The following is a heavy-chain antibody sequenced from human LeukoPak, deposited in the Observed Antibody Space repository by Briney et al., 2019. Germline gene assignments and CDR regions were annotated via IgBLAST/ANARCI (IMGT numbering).Heavy chain of an antibody. D-gene: IGHD3-3*01. J-gene: IGHJ4*02. CDR1: GFTFNNYA. Sequence: GGSLRLSCAASGFTFNNYAMTWVRQAPGEGLEWVSSISDSGWSTYYADSVKGRFTISRDNSKKTLYLDMNSLRAEDTAVYYCATGVAFGYWGQGTLVTVSS. V-gene: IGHV3-23*01. CDR3: ATGVAFGY. CDR2: ISDSGWST.